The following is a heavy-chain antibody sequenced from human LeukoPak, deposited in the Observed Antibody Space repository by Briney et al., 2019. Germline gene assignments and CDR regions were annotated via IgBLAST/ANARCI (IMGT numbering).Heavy chain of an antibody. CDR3: ARHYSGSYYGAFDI. CDR1: GGSFSGYY. V-gene: IGHV4-34*01. CDR2: INHSGST. D-gene: IGHD1-26*01. J-gene: IGHJ3*02. Sequence: SETLSLTCAVYGGSFSGYYWSWIRQPPGKGLEWLGEINHSGSTNYNPSLKSRVTISVDTSKNQFSLKLSSVTAADTAVYYCARHYSGSYYGAFDIWGQGTMVTVSS.